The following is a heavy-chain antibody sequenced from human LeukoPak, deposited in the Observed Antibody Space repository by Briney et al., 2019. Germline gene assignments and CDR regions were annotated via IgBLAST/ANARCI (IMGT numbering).Heavy chain of an antibody. CDR1: GYTFTSYG. Sequence: EASVKVSCKASGYTFTSYGISWVRQAPGQGLEWMGWISAYNGNTNYAQKLQGRVTMTTDTSTSTAYMELRSLRSDDTAVYYCARDVSIPEDIVVVPAAFYYYYYGMDVWGQGTTVTVSS. D-gene: IGHD2-2*01. V-gene: IGHV1-18*01. CDR2: ISAYNGNT. CDR3: ARDVSIPEDIVVVPAAFYYYYYGMDV. J-gene: IGHJ6*02.